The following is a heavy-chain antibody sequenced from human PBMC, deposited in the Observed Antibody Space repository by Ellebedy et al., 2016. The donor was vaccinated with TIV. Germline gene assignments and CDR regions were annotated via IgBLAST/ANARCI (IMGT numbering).Heavy chain of an antibody. J-gene: IGHJ4*02. CDR1: GFTFSSYA. CDR2: TSGSGGST. CDR3: AKGSGRSTSCHFDY. D-gene: IGHD2-2*01. Sequence: GGSLRLSXAASGFTFSSYAMSWVRQAPGKGLEWISATSGSGGSTYYADSVKGRFTISRDNSKNTLYLQMNSLRAEDTAVYYCAKGSGRSTSCHFDYWGQGTLVTVSS. V-gene: IGHV3-23*01.